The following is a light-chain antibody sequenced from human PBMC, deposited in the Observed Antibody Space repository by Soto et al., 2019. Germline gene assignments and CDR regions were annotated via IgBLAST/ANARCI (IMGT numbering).Light chain of an antibody. V-gene: IGKV3-20*01. CDR2: AAS. J-gene: IGKJ1*01. Sequence: EVVSTQSPGTLSASPGERVTLSCRASQSVSSSSLAWYQQKPGQAPRLLIYAASSRATGIPDRFSGSGSGTDFTLTISRLEPEDFAVYSCQQYDTSPPTFGQGTKVDIK. CDR3: QQYDTSPPT. CDR1: QSVSSSS.